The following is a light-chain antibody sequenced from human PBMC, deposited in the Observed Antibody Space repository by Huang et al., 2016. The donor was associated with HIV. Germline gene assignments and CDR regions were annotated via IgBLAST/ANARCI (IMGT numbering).Light chain of an antibody. CDR1: LSVSTN. Sequence: ERVMTQSPATVSLSPGERATLSCRASLSVSTNLAWYQQRPGQASRLLIYGASTRATGIPARFSGGGSGAEFTLTISSLQSEDFAVYYCQQYDNWPLTFGGGTKVQIK. CDR2: GAS. V-gene: IGKV3-15*01. CDR3: QQYDNWPLT. J-gene: IGKJ4*01.